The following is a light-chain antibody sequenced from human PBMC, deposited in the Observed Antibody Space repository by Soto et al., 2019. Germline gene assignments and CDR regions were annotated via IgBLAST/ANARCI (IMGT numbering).Light chain of an antibody. J-gene: IGLJ1*01. CDR2: DVS. CDR3: SSYTSSSTDV. Sequence: QSVLTQPASVSGSPGQSITISCTGTSSDVGGYNYVSWYQQHPGKAPKLMIYDVSNRPSGVSNRFSGSKSGNTASLTISGLQAEDEADYDCSSYTSSSTDVFGTGTKVTVL. V-gene: IGLV2-14*01. CDR1: SSDVGGYNY.